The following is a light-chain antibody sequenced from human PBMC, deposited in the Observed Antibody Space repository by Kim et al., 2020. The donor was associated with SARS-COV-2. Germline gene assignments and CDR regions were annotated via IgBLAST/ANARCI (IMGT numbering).Light chain of an antibody. CDR2: GAS. J-gene: IGKJ2*01. V-gene: IGKV3-15*01. Sequence: EIVMTQSPATLSVSPGERATLSCRATESISNNLVWYQHKPAQAPRLLIYGASTRATGIPARFSGSGSGTDFTLTVNSLQSEDIAVYYCHQDNGWLTGDTFGQGTKLEI. CDR3: HQDNGWLTGDT. CDR1: ESISNN.